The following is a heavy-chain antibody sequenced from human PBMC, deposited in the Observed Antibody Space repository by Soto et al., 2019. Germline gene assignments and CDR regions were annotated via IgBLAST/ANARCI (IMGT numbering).Heavy chain of an antibody. V-gene: IGHV1-8*01. D-gene: IGHD6-13*01. CDR3: ARRGFSSSWGYWDFDL. Sequence: VQLVQSGAEVKKPGASVKVSCKASGYTFTSYDINWVRQATGQGLEWMGWMNPNSGKTGYAQKFQGRVTMTRNTSISTGYMELSSLRSEDTAVYFCARRGFSSSWGYWDFDLWGRGTLVTVSS. CDR1: GYTFTSYD. J-gene: IGHJ2*01. CDR2: MNPNSGKT.